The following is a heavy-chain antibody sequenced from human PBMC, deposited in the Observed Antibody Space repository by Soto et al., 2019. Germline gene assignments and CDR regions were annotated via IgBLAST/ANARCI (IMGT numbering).Heavy chain of an antibody. CDR1: GFTFGIYA. CDR3: PRDRLRFSGGNMDV. CDR2: ISFDGNNK. Sequence: PEGSLSLSCTASGFTFGIYAMHWIRQAPGKGLEWVAVISFDGNNKDYADSQKGLFTISRDNSKNTLYLQIDSLRPEDTAVYYCPRDRLRFSGGNMDVWGQGTTVTVSS. D-gene: IGHD2-21*02. V-gene: IGHV3-30-3*01. J-gene: IGHJ6*02.